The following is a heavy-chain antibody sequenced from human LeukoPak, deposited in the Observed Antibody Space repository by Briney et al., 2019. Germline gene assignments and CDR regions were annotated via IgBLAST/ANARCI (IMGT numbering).Heavy chain of an antibody. Sequence: PGGSLRLSCAASGFTFSSYAMNWVRQAPGKGLEWVSAISASGGSTYYADSVKGRFTISRDNSKNTLYLQMNSLRAEDTALYYCAKPYLDGYNFLCFDSWGQGTLVTVSS. CDR1: GFTFSSYA. D-gene: IGHD5-24*01. J-gene: IGHJ4*02. V-gene: IGHV3-23*01. CDR3: AKPYLDGYNFLCFDS. CDR2: ISASGGST.